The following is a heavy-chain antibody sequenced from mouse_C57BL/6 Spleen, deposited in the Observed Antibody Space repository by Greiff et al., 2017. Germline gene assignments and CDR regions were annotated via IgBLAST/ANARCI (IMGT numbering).Heavy chain of an antibody. D-gene: IGHD1-1*01. CDR3: AREGAYCYGSSYMYFDV. CDR2: INPGSGGT. CDR1: GYAFTNYL. V-gene: IGHV1-54*01. J-gene: IGHJ1*03. Sequence: QVQLQQSGAELVRPGTSVKVSCKASGYAFTNYLIEWVKQRPGQGFEWIGVINPGSGGTNYNEKFKGKATLTADKSSSTTYMQPSSLTFEDPAVYFCAREGAYCYGSSYMYFDVWGTGTTVTVSS.